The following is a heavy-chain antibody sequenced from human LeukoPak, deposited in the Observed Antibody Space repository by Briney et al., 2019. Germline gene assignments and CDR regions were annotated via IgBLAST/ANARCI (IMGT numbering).Heavy chain of an antibody. CDR2: ISYGSGYI. D-gene: IGHD2-2*01. J-gene: IGHJ4*02. V-gene: IGHV3-21*01. Sequence: PGGSLRLSCAASGFTFSSYSMNWVRQAPGKGLEWVASISYGSGYIYYADSVKGRFTISRDDAKSSLYLQMNSLRVEDTAVYYCARSTRTGLCTSSTCSVDYWGQGTLVTVSS. CDR1: GFTFSSYS. CDR3: ARSTRTGLCTSSTCSVDY.